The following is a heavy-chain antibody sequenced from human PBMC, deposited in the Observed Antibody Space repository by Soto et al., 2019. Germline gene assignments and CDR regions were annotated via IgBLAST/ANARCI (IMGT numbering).Heavy chain of an antibody. CDR1: GFTFSSYS. Sequence: EVQLVESGGGLVKPGGSLRLSCAASGFTFSSYSMNWVRQAPGKGLEWVSSISSSSSYIYYADSVKGRFTISRDNAKNSLYLQMNSLRAEDTAVYYCARGIVGATKVPFDYWGQGTLVTVSS. V-gene: IGHV3-21*01. CDR3: ARGIVGATKVPFDY. CDR2: ISSSSSYI. J-gene: IGHJ4*02. D-gene: IGHD1-26*01.